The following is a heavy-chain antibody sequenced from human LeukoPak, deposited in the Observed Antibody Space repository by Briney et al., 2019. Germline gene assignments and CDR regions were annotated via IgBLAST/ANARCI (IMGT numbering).Heavy chain of an antibody. CDR2: MNPNRGNT. CDR1: GYTFTSYG. Sequence: PWASVKVSCKASGYTFTSYGISWVRQAPGQGLEWMGWMNPNRGNTGYAQKLQGRVTMTRNTSISTGYMELSRLRAEDTAVYYCARGWYYDSSGYDYWGQGTLVTVSS. J-gene: IGHJ4*02. D-gene: IGHD3-22*01. V-gene: IGHV1-8*02. CDR3: ARGWYYDSSGYDY.